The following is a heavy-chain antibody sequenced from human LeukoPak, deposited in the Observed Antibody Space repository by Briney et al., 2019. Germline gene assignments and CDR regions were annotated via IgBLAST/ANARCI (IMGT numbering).Heavy chain of an antibody. V-gene: IGHV1-18*01. Sequence: ASVKASCKASGYTFTSYGISWVRQAPGQGLEWMGWISAYNGNTNYAQKLQGRVTMTTDTSTSTAYMELRSLRSDDTAVYYCARARIAAATGWFDPWGQGTLVTVSS. CDR3: ARARIAAATGWFDP. CDR1: GYTFTSYG. D-gene: IGHD6-13*01. J-gene: IGHJ5*02. CDR2: ISAYNGNT.